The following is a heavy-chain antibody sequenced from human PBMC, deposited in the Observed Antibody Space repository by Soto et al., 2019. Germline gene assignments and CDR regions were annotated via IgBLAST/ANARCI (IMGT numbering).Heavy chain of an antibody. D-gene: IGHD3-22*01. Sequence: GASVKVSCKVSGYTLTELSMPWVRQAPGKGLEWMGGFDPEDGETIYAQKFQGRVTMTEDTSTDTAYMELSSLRSEDTAVYYCATPSGTYYYDSSGYSHFDYWGQGTLVTVSS. J-gene: IGHJ4*02. CDR3: ATPSGTYYYDSSGYSHFDY. CDR2: FDPEDGET. V-gene: IGHV1-24*01. CDR1: GYTLTELS.